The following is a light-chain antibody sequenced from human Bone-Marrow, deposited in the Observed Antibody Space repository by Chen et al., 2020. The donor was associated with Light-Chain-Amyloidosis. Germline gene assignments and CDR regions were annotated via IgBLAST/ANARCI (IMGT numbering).Light chain of an antibody. V-gene: IGKV3-20*01. Sequence: EIVLTQSPGTLSLSPGEGANLSCRARQTISSNYLTWYQQKFGQAPRLLIYGSSSRATGIPDRFTGGGSGTDFTLTINRLEPEDFAMYYCQQYGTSPLTFGGGTKVEIK. J-gene: IGKJ4*01. CDR2: GSS. CDR1: QTISSNY. CDR3: QQYGTSPLT.